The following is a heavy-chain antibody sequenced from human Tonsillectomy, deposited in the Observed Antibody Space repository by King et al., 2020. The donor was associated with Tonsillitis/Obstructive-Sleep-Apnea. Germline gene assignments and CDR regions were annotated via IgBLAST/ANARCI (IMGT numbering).Heavy chain of an antibody. CDR3: AREILVTTVTGDAFDI. J-gene: IGHJ3*02. Sequence: VQLQQWGAGLLKPSETLSLTCAVYGGSFSGYYWSWIRQPPGKGLEWIGEINHSGSTNYNPSLKSRVTVSLDTYKNQFSLKLSSVTAADTAVYYCAREILVTTVTGDAFDIWGQGTMVTVSS. V-gene: IGHV4-34*01. CDR2: INHSGST. CDR1: GGSFSGYY. D-gene: IGHD4-17*01.